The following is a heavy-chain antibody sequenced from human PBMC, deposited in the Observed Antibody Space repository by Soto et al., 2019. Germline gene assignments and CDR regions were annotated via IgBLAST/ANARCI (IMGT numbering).Heavy chain of an antibody. Sequence: PADTLSLTCAVSGGSISSGGYSWSWIRQPPGKGLEWIGYIYHSGSTYYNPSLKSRVTISVDRSKNQFSLKLSSVTAADTAVYYCARVAYCGGDCYRGFDPWGQGTLVTVSS. D-gene: IGHD2-21*02. V-gene: IGHV4-30-2*01. J-gene: IGHJ5*02. CDR3: ARVAYCGGDCYRGFDP. CDR1: GGSISSGGYS. CDR2: IYHSGST.